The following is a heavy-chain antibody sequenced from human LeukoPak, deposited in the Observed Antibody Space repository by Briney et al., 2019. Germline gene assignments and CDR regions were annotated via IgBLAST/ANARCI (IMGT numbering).Heavy chain of an antibody. CDR1: GFRFSVYY. CDR3: ARESPGGYSSSSTDY. D-gene: IGHD6-6*01. J-gene: IGHJ4*02. V-gene: IGHV3-11*04. CDR2: ISSSGDTK. Sequence: GGSLRLSCAASGFRFSVYYMSWIRQAPGKGLEWVSYISSSGDTKFYADSVKGRFTISRDNAKNSLYLQMNSLRAEDTAIYYCARESPGGYSSSSTDYWGQGTLVTVSS.